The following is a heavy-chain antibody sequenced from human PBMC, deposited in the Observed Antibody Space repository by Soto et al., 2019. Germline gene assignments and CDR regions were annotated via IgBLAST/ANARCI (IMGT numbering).Heavy chain of an antibody. V-gene: IGHV4-59*08. CDR2: ISYTGST. D-gene: IGHD1-1*01. CDR1: GGSISSYY. CDR3: ARHYPIGNNWNYFDY. Sequence: SETLSLTCSVSGGSISSYYWGWIRQPPGKGLEWIGYISYTGSTDYSPSLKSRVTTSVDTSKNQFSLKVRSVTAADTAIYFCARHYPIGNNWNYFDYWGRGTLVTVSS. J-gene: IGHJ4*02.